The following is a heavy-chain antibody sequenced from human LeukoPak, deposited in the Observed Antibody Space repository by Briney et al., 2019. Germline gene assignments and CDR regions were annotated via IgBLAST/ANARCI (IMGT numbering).Heavy chain of an antibody. D-gene: IGHD2-2*01. CDR2: ISYDGSNK. Sequence: GGSLRLSCAASGFTFSSYAMHWVRRAPGKGLEWVAVISYDGSNKYYADSVKGRFTISRDNSKNTLYLQMNSLRAEDTAVYYCARAVVPAATIDYWGQGTLVTVSS. V-gene: IGHV3-30-3*01. CDR1: GFTFSSYA. J-gene: IGHJ4*02. CDR3: ARAVVPAATIDY.